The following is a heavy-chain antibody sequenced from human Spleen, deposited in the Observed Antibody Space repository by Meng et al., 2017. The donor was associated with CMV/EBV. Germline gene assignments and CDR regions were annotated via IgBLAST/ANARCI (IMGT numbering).Heavy chain of an antibody. D-gene: IGHD3-3*01. V-gene: IGHV4-38-2*02. J-gene: IGHJ5*02. CDR3: ARGRGYYDFWSGPSWFDP. CDR1: GYSISSGYY. CDR2: INHSGST. Sequence: SETLSLTCTVSGYSISSGYYWGWIRQPPGKGLEWIGEINHSGSTNYNPSLKSRVTISVDTSKNQFSLKLSSVTAADTAVYYCARGRGYYDFWSGPSWFDPWGQGTLVTVSS.